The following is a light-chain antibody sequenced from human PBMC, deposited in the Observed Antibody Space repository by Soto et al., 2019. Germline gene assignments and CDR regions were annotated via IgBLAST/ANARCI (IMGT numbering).Light chain of an antibody. J-gene: IGLJ3*02. CDR1: SSNIGINT. CDR3: AAWDDRLSGPV. CDR2: SNN. Sequence: QPVLTQPPSASGTPGQSVTISCSGSSSNIGINTVNWYQHLPGAAPKPLIFSNNQRASGVPARFSGSKSGTSASLAISGLQSADEADYYCAAWDDRLSGPVFGGGTKLTVL. V-gene: IGLV1-44*01.